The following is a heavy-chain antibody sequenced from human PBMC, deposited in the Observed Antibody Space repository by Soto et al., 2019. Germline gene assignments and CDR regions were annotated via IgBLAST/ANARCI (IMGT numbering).Heavy chain of an antibody. Sequence: QVTLKESGPVLVNPTETLTLTCTVSGFSLSNARMGVSWIRQPPGKALEWLAHIFSNDEKSYSTSLKSRLTISKDTSKSQVVLTMTNMDPVDTATYYCARERIGSWYRFFDYWGQGTLVTVSS. CDR2: IFSNDEK. J-gene: IGHJ4*02. V-gene: IGHV2-26*01. CDR3: ARERIGSWYRFFDY. D-gene: IGHD6-13*01. CDR1: GFSLSNARMG.